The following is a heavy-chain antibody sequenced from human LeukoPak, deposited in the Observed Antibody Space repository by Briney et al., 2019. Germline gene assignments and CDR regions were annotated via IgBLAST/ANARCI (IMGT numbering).Heavy chain of an antibody. Sequence: SETLSLTCAVYGGSFSGYYWSWIRQPPGKGLEWIGEINHSGSTNYNPSLKSRVTISVDRSKNQFSLKLSSVTAADTAVYYCATNTAMANDAFDIWGQGTMVTVSS. V-gene: IGHV4-34*01. J-gene: IGHJ3*02. D-gene: IGHD5-18*01. CDR2: INHSGST. CDR3: ATNTAMANDAFDI. CDR1: GGSFSGYY.